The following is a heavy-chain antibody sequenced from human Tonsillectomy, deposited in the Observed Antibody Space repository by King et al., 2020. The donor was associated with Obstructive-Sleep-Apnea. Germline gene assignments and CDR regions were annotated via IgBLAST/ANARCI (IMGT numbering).Heavy chain of an antibody. CDR2: IYPGDSAT. D-gene: IGHD3-10*01. V-gene: IGHV5-51*01. CDR1: GYSFTSYW. J-gene: IGHJ4*02. CDR3: ARFQETRISMDIDY. Sequence: QLVQSGAEVKKPGESLKISCKGSGYSFTSYWLGWVRQRPGKGLEWMGIIYPGDSATRYSPSFQGQVTISDDKSITTAYLQWSGLKGSDTAMYYCARFQETRISMDIDYWGQGTLVTVSS.